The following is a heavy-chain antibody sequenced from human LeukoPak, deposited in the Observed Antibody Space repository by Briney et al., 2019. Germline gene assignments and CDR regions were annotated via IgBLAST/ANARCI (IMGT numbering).Heavy chain of an antibody. J-gene: IGHJ6*03. CDR3: ARRGPTKITIVRGALKAYYFYYYMDV. D-gene: IGHD3-10*01. V-gene: IGHV4-34*01. Sequence: ASETLSLTCAVYGGSFSDYYWSWIRQPPGKGLEWIGEINHRGSTNYSPSLKSRVTVSVDTAKNQFSLKLSSVTAADTAVYYCARRGPTKITIVRGALKAYYFYYYMDVWGKGTTVTISS. CDR1: GGSFSDYY. CDR2: INHRGST.